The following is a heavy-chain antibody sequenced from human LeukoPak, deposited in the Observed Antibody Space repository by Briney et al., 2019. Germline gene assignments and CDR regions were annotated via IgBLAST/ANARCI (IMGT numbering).Heavy chain of an antibody. J-gene: IGHJ2*01. D-gene: IGHD5-24*01. V-gene: IGHV4-4*02. Sequence: SGTLSLTCTVSGDSINSLDLWSWVRQPPGKGLEWIGEMYLSGTTHSNPSVKSRVTISIDKSKNQFFLNLSSVTAADTAVYYCARGPLEMATRYFDLWGRGTLVTVSS. CDR1: GDSINSLDL. CDR2: MYLSGTT. CDR3: ARGPLEMATRYFDL.